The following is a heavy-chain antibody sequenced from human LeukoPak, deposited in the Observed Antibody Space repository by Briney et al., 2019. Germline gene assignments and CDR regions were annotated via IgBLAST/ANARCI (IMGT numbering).Heavy chain of an antibody. CDR3: VKGVTLNFDWSLSFDY. J-gene: IGHJ4*02. D-gene: IGHD3-9*01. CDR2: ISSNGGST. CDR1: GFTFSSYA. V-gene: IGHV3-64D*06. Sequence: GGSLRLSCSASGFTFSSYAMHWVRQAPGKGLEYVSAISSNGGSTYYADSVKGRFTISRDNSKNTLYLQMSSLRAEDTAVYYCVKGVTLNFDWSLSFDYWGQGTLVTVSS.